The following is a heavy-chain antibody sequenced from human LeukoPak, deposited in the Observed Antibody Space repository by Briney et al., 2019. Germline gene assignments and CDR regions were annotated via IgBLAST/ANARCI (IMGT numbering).Heavy chain of an antibody. CDR1: GFTFSSYA. CDR2: ISGSGGST. Sequence: GGSLRLSCAASGFTFSSYAMSWVRQAPGKGLEWVSAISGSGGSTYYADSVKGRFTISRDNSKNTLYLQMNSLRAEDTAVCYCAKGPSTAMVFYWFDPWGQGTLVTVSS. CDR3: AKGPSTAMVFYWFDP. J-gene: IGHJ5*02. V-gene: IGHV3-23*01. D-gene: IGHD5-18*01.